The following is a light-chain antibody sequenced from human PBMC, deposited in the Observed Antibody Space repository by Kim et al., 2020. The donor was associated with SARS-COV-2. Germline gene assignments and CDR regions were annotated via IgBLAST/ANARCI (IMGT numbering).Light chain of an antibody. CDR1: SSDVGGYNY. CDR3: CSYTTSMTSV. CDR2: DVS. J-gene: IGLJ2*01. V-gene: IGLV2-14*04. Sequence: GQATTSPCTETSSDVGGYNYISWYQQPPGKAPNLMIYDVSKRPSGVSDRFSGSKSGNTASLTISGLQAEDEADYYCCSYTTSMTSVFGGGTQLTVL.